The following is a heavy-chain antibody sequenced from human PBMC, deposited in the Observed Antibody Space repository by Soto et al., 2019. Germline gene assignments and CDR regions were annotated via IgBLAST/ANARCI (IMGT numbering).Heavy chain of an antibody. CDR1: GFTFSSYG. CDR3: AKEGEYSGSPIFDY. CDR2: ISYDGSNK. D-gene: IGHD1-26*01. J-gene: IGHJ4*02. V-gene: IGHV3-30*18. Sequence: QVQLVESGGGVVQPGRSLRLSCAASGFTFSSYGMHWVRQAPGKGLECVTVISYDGSNKLYADSVKGRFTISRDNSKNTLYLQMNSLRAEDTAVYYCAKEGEYSGSPIFDYWGQGTLVTVSS.